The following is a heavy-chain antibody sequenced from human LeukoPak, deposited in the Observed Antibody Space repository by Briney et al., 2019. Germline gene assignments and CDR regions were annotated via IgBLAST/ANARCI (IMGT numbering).Heavy chain of an antibody. J-gene: IGHJ4*02. CDR3: AKILGTTGIFDY. CDR2: ISYDGSYK. CDR1: GFSFSKYG. D-gene: IGHD7-27*01. Sequence: GRSLIPSCAASGFSFSKYGMHWVRQAPGKGLEWVAVISYDGSYKNYADSVKGRFTISRDNSKDTLNLQMNSLRAEDTAVYHCAKILGTTGIFDYWGQGTLVTVSS. V-gene: IGHV3-30*18.